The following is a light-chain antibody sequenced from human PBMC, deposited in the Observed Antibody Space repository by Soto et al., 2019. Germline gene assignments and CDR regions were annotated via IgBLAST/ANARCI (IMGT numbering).Light chain of an antibody. V-gene: IGKV1-39*01. J-gene: IGKJ2*01. CDR3: QQSYSSPYT. CDR2: TTS. Sequence: DLQLTQSPSSLSASVGDRVTITCRASHSISTYLNWYQQKPGKAPSLLIYTTSSLQSGVPSRFSGSGSGTDFTLTIGGLQPADFAIYYCQQSYSSPYTFGLGTKVQIK. CDR1: HSISTY.